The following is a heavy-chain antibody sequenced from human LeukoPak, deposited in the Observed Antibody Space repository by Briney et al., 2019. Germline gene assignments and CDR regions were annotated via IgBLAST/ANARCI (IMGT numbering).Heavy chain of an antibody. CDR2: INPNSGGT. CDR1: RYTFTGYY. D-gene: IGHD5-18*01. Sequence: ASVKVSCKASRYTFTGYYMHWVRQAPGQGLEWMGWINPNSGGTNYAQKFQGRVTMTRDTSISTAYMELSRLRSDDTAVYYCARVKGNTATTSALDYWGQGTLVTVSS. J-gene: IGHJ4*02. V-gene: IGHV1-2*02. CDR3: ARVKGNTATTSALDY.